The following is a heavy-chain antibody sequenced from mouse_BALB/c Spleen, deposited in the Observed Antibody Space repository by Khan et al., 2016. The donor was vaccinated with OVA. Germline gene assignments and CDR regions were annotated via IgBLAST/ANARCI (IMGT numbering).Heavy chain of an antibody. D-gene: IGHD2-14*01. Sequence: VQLKESGPGLVKPSQSLSLTCTVTGYSITSDYAWNWIRQFPGDRLEWMGYISSSGSASYNPSLKSRISITRDTSKNQFFLPLKSVTTEDTATYFCARSLYYSYGYGLDYWGRGSSVTVSS. V-gene: IGHV3-2*02. CDR1: GYSITSDYA. CDR3: ARSLYYSYGYGLDY. CDR2: ISSSGSA. J-gene: IGHJ4*01.